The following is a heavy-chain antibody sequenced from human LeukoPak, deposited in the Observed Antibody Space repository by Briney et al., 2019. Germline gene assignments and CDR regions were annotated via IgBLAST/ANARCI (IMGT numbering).Heavy chain of an antibody. CDR2: IIPIFGTA. CDR3: ARGTPPDSMDV. CDR1: GGTFSSYA. Sequence: GASVTVSFKASGGTFSSYAISWVRQAPGQGLEWMGGIIPIFGTANYAQKFQGRVTITADESTSTAYMELSSLRSEDTAVYYCARGTPPDSMDVWGQGTTVTVSS. J-gene: IGHJ6*02. V-gene: IGHV1-69*01.